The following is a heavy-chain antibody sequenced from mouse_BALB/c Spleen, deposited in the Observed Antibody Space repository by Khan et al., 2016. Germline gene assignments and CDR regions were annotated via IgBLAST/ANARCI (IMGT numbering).Heavy chain of an antibody. V-gene: IGHV3-2*02. J-gene: IGHJ4*01. CDR2: IRYSGST. Sequence: VQLQESGPGLVKPSQSLSLTCTVTGYSITSDYAWNWIRQFPGNQLEWMAYIRYSGSTSYNPSLKSRISITRDTSKNQFFLQLISVTTEDTATYYCARNGEAMDYWGQGTSVTVSA. CDR3: ARNGEAMDY. CDR1: GYSITSDYA.